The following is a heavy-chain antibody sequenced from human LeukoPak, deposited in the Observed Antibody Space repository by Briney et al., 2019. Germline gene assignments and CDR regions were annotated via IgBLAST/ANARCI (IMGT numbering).Heavy chain of an antibody. CDR1: GFTFSSYE. CDR2: ISTSSRYI. CDR3: ARDAYEASGSYFPYYFDC. V-gene: IGHV3-21*01. Sequence: GGSLRLSCAASGFTFSSYEMNWVRQAPGKGLEWVSSISTSSRYIYYADSVKGRFTISRDNAKNSLYLQMNSLRAEDTAVYYCARDAYEASGSYFPYYFDCWGQGTLVTVSS. J-gene: IGHJ4*02. D-gene: IGHD3-10*01.